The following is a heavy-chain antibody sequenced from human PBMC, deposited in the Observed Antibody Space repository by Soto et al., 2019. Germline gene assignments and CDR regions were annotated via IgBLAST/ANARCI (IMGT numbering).Heavy chain of an antibody. J-gene: IGHJ4*02. V-gene: IGHV1-69*01. CDR1: GGTFNNYG. CDR2: IIPMIGST. CDR3: ASWDYDVLTGYSYDD. Sequence: QVQLVQSGAEVKKPGSSVKVSCKASGGTFNNYGMGWVRQAPGQGLEWMGGIIPMIGSTNYAQKFQGRLTLTGDASRRRAYMVLRSLRSDDTAVYYCASWDYDVLTGYSYDDWGQGTLVTVSS. D-gene: IGHD3-9*01.